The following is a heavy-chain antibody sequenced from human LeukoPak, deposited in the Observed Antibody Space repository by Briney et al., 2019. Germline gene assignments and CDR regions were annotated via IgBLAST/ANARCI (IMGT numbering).Heavy chain of an antibody. Sequence: GGSLRLSCAASGFTFSGFWMSWVRQAPGKGLAWVSAISGSGVNTFYADSVKGRFTISRDNSKNTLYLQMSSLRAEDTAVYYCAKDLRYYDNSGYPDAFDIWGQGTMVTVSS. CDR1: GFTFSGFW. J-gene: IGHJ3*02. D-gene: IGHD3-22*01. V-gene: IGHV3-23*01. CDR3: AKDLRYYDNSGYPDAFDI. CDR2: ISGSGVNT.